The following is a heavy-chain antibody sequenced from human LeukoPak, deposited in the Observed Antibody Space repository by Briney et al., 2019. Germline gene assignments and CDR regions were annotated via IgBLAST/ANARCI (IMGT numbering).Heavy chain of an antibody. V-gene: IGHV3-23*01. CDR1: GFTFSSYA. J-gene: IGHJ2*01. CDR3: AKGPRVFGVVLGLDWYFDL. D-gene: IGHD3-3*01. CDR2: TSPRGDSA. Sequence: GGSLRLSCAASGFTFSSYAMNWVPQGQGKGLKGGSDTSPRGDSAFYADSLRGRFTISRDNSKNTLFLQMSSLRAEDTAVYYCAKGPRVFGVVLGLDWYFDLWGRGTLVTVSS.